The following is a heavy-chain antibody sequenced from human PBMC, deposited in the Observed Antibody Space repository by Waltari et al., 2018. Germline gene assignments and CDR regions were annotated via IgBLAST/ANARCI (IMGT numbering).Heavy chain of an antibody. D-gene: IGHD1-1*01. Sequence: EVHLVQSGGGLIQPGGSLRLSCGVSGFTFKNYWMTWVRQVPGKGLEWVANINQDGRDKNYVDSVEGRFTISRDNAQNSVYLQMNSLRAEDTAVYYCARDVPNGYFDYWGSGTLVTVSS. J-gene: IGHJ4*02. CDR2: INQDGRDK. CDR3: ARDVPNGYFDY. CDR1: GFTFKNYW. V-gene: IGHV3-7*01.